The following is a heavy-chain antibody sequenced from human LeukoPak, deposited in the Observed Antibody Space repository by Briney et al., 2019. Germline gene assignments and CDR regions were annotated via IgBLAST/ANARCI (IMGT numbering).Heavy chain of an antibody. CDR2: IGIGDDT. Sequence: GSVRLSCTASEFTFRSYDMHWVRQLPGGGLEWVSAIGIGDDTHYPDSVKGRFTISRENAKNSLYLQMNTLRDGDTAVYYCVRGGIRVSGIDAFDIWGQGTMVTVSS. CDR1: EFTFRSYD. CDR3: VRGGIRVSGIDAFDI. J-gene: IGHJ3*02. D-gene: IGHD5/OR15-5a*01. V-gene: IGHV3-13*01.